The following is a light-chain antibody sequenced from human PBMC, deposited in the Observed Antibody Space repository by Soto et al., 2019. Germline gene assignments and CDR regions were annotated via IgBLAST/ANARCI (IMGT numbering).Light chain of an antibody. V-gene: IGKV1-39*01. Sequence: DIELPQSPSSLSASVGDRVTITCPASQSISSYLNWYQQKPGKAPKLLIYAASSLQSGVPSRFSGSGSGTDFTLTISSLQPEDFAIYYCQQRDSTPITFGQGTRLEIK. CDR3: QQRDSTPIT. CDR1: QSISSY. CDR2: AAS. J-gene: IGKJ5*01.